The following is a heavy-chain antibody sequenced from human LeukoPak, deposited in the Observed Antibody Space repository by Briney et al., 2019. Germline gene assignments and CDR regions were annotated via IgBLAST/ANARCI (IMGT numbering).Heavy chain of an antibody. J-gene: IGHJ4*02. CDR2: ISGSGGST. CDR3: AKDIQPLYCSSTSCYMNVPNDY. D-gene: IGHD2-2*02. CDR1: GFTFSSYA. Sequence: GGSLRLSCAASGFTFSSYAMSWVRQAPGKGLEWVSAISGSGGSTYYADSVKGRFTISRDNSKNTLYLQMNSLRAEDTAVYYCAKDIQPLYCSSTSCYMNVPNDYWGQGTLVTVSS. V-gene: IGHV3-23*01.